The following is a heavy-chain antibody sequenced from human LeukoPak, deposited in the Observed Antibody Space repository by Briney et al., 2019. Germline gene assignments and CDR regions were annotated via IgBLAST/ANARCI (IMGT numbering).Heavy chain of an antibody. Sequence: PSQTLPLTCTVSGGSISSGDYYWSWIRQPPGKGLELIGYIYYSGSTYYNPSLKSRVTISLDTSKNQFSLKLSSVTAADTAVYYCASWSTLTTIFFDNWGQGTLVTVSS. J-gene: IGHJ4*02. CDR1: GGSISSGDYY. D-gene: IGHD4-11*01. CDR3: ASWSTLTTIFFDN. V-gene: IGHV4-30-4*01. CDR2: IYYSGST.